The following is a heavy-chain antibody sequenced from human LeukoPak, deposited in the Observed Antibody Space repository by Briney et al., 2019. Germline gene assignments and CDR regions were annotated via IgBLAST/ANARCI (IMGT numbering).Heavy chain of an antibody. CDR3: ARGPPSLRLWSGFPFDY. CDR2: ISSSSSYI. J-gene: IGHJ4*02. Sequence: PGGSLRLSCAASGFTFSSYSMIWVRQAPGKGLEWVSSISSSSSYIYYADSVKGRFTISRDNAKNSLYLQMNSLRAEDTAVYYCARGPPSLRLWSGFPFDYWGQGTLVTVSS. CDR1: GFTFSSYS. D-gene: IGHD3-3*01. V-gene: IGHV3-21*01.